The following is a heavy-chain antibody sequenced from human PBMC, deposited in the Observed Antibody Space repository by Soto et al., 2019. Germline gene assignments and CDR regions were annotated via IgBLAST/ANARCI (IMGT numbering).Heavy chain of an antibody. V-gene: IGHV1-3*01. CDR2: INAGNGNT. Sequence: ASVKVSCKASGYTFTNYAMHWVRQAPGQRLEWMGWINAGNGNTKYSQKFQGRVTITRDTSATTAYMELSSLRSEDTAVYYCARDLSTVTTSIIFNYWGQGTLVTVSS. D-gene: IGHD4-17*01. CDR3: ARDLSTVTTSIIFNY. J-gene: IGHJ4*02. CDR1: GYTFTNYA.